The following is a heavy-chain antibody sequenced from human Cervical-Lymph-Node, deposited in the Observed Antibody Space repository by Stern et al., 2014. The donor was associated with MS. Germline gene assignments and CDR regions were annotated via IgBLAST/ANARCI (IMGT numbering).Heavy chain of an antibody. CDR1: GLTGSNTY. CDR3: ARDDGAY. J-gene: IGHJ4*02. D-gene: IGHD3-10*01. Sequence: EVQLVESGGGLIQPGGSLRLSCAVSGLTGSNTYMSWVRQAPGKGLEWVSLLYAGGNTYYADSVKGRFTISRDNSKNTLYLQMTTLRAEDTAVYYCARDDGAYWGQGTLVTVSS. V-gene: IGHV3-53*01. CDR2: LYAGGNT.